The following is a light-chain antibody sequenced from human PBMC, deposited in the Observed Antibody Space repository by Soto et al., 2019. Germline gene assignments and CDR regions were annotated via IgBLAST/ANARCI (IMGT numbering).Light chain of an antibody. CDR3: QQYYSYPWT. J-gene: IGKJ1*01. CDR2: AAS. CDR1: QGISRY. V-gene: IGKV1-8*01. Sequence: AIRMTQSTSSFSASTGDRVTITCRASQGISRYLARYQQKPGKAPKLLTYAASTLQSGVPSRFSGSGPWTDFTPTISCLQSEDFATYYCQQYYSYPWTFGQWTTVEIK.